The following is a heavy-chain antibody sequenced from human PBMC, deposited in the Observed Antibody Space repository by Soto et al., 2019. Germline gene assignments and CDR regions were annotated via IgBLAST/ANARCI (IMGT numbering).Heavy chain of an antibody. CDR2: INAGNGNT. CDR3: ARLSVNPLSDY. V-gene: IGHV1-3*01. J-gene: IGHJ4*02. CDR1: GYTFSSYA. Sequence: ASVKVSCNXSGYTFSSYAMHWVRQAPGQRLEWMGWINAGNGNTKYSQKFQGRVTITRDTSASTAYMELSSLRSEDTALYYCARLSVNPLSDYWGQGTLVTVSS. D-gene: IGHD4-17*01.